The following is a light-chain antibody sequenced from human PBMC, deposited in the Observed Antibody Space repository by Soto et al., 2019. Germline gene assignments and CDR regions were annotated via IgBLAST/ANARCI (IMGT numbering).Light chain of an antibody. CDR3: SSYAGSNNFV. J-gene: IGLJ1*01. Sequence: QSVRTQPPSASRSPGQSVTISCTGTSSDVGGYDYVSWYQQHPGKAPKLMIYEVTKRPSGVPDRFSGSKSGNTASLTVSGLQAEDEADYYCSSYAGSNNFVFGTGTKVTVL. CDR2: EVT. V-gene: IGLV2-8*02. CDR1: SSDVGGYDY.